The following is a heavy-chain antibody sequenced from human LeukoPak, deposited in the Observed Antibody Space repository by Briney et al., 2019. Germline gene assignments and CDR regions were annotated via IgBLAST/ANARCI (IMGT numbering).Heavy chain of an antibody. V-gene: IGHV3-30-3*01. J-gene: IGHJ4*02. CDR3: ARCRDYNFWSDSAVDY. D-gene: IGHD3-3*01. CDR2: ISYDGSNT. CDR1: GFIFSSYA. Sequence: GRSLRLSCAASGFIFSSYAMHWVRQAPGKGLEWVAVISYDGSNTDYADSVKGRFTISRDNSKNALYLQMNSLRAEDTAVYYCARCRDYNFWSDSAVDYWGQGTLVTVSS.